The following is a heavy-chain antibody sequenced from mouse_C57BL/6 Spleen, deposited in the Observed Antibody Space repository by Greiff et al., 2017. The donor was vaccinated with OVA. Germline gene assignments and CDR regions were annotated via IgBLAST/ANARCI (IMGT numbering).Heavy chain of an antibody. CDR1: GYTFTSYW. V-gene: IGHV1-7*01. Sequence: QVQLQQSGAELAKPGASVKLSCKASGYTFTSYWMHWVKQRPGQGLEWIGYINPSSGYTKYNQKFKDKATLTADKYSSTAYMQLSSLTYEDTAVYYCARWNFDYASRGDYAMDYWGQGTSVTVSS. CDR3: ARWNFDYASRGDYAMDY. D-gene: IGHD1-1*01. CDR2: INPSSGYT. J-gene: IGHJ4*01.